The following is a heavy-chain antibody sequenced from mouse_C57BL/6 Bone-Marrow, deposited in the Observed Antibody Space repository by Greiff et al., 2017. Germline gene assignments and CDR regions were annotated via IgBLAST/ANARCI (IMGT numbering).Heavy chain of an antibody. CDR1: GYTFTSYW. Sequence: QVQLQQPGAELVKPGASVKLSCKASGYTFTSYWMHWVKQRPGQGLEWIGMIHPNSGSTNYNEKFKSKDTLTVDKSSSTAYMQLSSLTSEDSAVXDCARTGITTVVATRYFDYWGQGTTLTVSS. CDR2: IHPNSGST. V-gene: IGHV1-64*01. J-gene: IGHJ2*01. CDR3: ARTGITTVVATRYFDY. D-gene: IGHD1-1*01.